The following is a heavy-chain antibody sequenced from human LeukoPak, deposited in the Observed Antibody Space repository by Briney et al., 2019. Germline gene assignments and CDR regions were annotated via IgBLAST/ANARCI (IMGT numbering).Heavy chain of an antibody. Sequence: PSETLSLTCAVYGGSFSGYYWSWIRQPPGKGLEWIGEINHSGSTNYNPSLKSRVTISVDTSKNQFSLKLSSVTAADTAVYYCARDYSMVRGVMGWFDPWGQGTLVTVSS. CDR2: INHSGST. CDR3: ARDYSMVRGVMGWFDP. D-gene: IGHD3-10*01. J-gene: IGHJ5*02. V-gene: IGHV4-34*01. CDR1: GGSFSGYY.